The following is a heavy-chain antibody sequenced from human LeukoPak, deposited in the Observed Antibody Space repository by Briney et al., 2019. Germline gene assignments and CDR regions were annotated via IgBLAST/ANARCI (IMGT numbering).Heavy chain of an antibody. V-gene: IGHV4-4*07. J-gene: IGHJ4*02. CDR3: ARDWGGTGRPFDF. CDR2: IYNTGST. D-gene: IGHD3-16*01. Sequence: SETLSLTCTVSGGSISIYYWNWIRQPAGKGLEWIGRIYNTGSTNYNPSLKSRVTMSVDTSNNRLSLNLSPVTAADTAVYYCARDWGGTGRPFDFWGQGTLVTVSS. CDR1: GGSISIYY.